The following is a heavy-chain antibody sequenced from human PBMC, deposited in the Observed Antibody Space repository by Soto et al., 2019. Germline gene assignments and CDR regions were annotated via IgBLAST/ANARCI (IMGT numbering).Heavy chain of an antibody. J-gene: IGHJ6*02. CDR2: IYHSGST. V-gene: IGHV4-30-2*01. CDR3: ARAQTAFWSGYYYYYYGMDV. Sequence: SETLSLTCAVSGGSISNGGYSWSWIRQPPGKGLEWIGYIYHSGSTYYNPSLKSRVTISVDRSKNQFSLKLSSVTAADTAVYYCARAQTAFWSGYYYYYYGMDVWGQGTTVTVSS. D-gene: IGHD3-3*01. CDR1: GGSISNGGYS.